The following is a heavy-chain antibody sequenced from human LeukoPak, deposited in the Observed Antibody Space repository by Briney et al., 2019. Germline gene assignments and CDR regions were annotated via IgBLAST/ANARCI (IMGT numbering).Heavy chain of an antibody. CDR2: ISSSSSYI. D-gene: IGHD3-10*01. J-gene: IGHJ4*02. CDR3: AKDFRNYYGSGIVDY. V-gene: IGHV3-21*04. Sequence: GGSLRLSCAASGFTFSSYSMNWVRQAPGKGLEWVSSISSSSSYIYYADSVKGRFTISRDNAKNSLYLQMNSLRAEDTALYYCAKDFRNYYGSGIVDYWGQGTLVTVSS. CDR1: GFTFSSYS.